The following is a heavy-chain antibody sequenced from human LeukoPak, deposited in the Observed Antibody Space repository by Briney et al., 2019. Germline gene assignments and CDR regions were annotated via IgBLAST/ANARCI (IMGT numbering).Heavy chain of an antibody. CDR2: ISSSSSYT. J-gene: IGHJ6*02. V-gene: IGHV3-11*06. Sequence: GGSLRLSCAASGFTFSDYYMSWIRQAPGKGLEWVSYISSSSSYTNYADSVKGRSTISRDNAKNSLYLKMNSLRAEDTAVYYCARDLPRLGATNYYGMDVWGQGTTVTVSS. CDR3: ARDLPRLGATNYYGMDV. D-gene: IGHD1-26*01. CDR1: GFTFSDYY.